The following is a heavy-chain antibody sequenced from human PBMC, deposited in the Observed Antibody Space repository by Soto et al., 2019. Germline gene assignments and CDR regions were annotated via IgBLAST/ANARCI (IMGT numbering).Heavy chain of an antibody. V-gene: IGHV3-74*01. D-gene: IGHD4-17*01. CDR2: INPYGSRT. CDR1: GFTFTSYW. J-gene: IGHJ4*01. CDR3: ARVAVTTYYFGY. Sequence: EVQLVESGGDLVQPGGSLRLSCAASGFTFTSYWMHWVRQSPGKGLVWVSRINPYGSRTSYADSVKGRFTISRDNAKNTLYLQMNSLGADDTAVYYCARVAVTTYYFGYWGHGTLVTVSS.